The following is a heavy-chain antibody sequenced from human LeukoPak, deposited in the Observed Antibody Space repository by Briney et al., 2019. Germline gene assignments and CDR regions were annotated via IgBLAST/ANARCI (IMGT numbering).Heavy chain of an antibody. CDR2: INPNSGGT. CDR3: ARVYYDSSADN. D-gene: IGHD3-22*01. Sequence: GASVKVSCKASGGTFSSYAISWVRQAPGQGLEWMGRINPNSGGTNYAQNFQGRVTMTRDTSISTAYMELSRLRSDDTAVYFCARVYYDSSADNWGQGTLVTVSS. CDR1: GGTFSSYA. J-gene: IGHJ4*02. V-gene: IGHV1-2*06.